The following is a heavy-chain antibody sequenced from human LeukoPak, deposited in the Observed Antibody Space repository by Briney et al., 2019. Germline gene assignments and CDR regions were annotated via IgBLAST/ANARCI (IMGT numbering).Heavy chain of an antibody. V-gene: IGHV3-7*01. CDR2: INADGSEE. CDR3: AIQTYAKFDP. J-gene: IGHJ5*02. CDR1: GFTFSSYS. Sequence: GGSLRLSCAASGFTFSSYSMNWVRQAPGKGLEWVGNINADGSEEYPVDSVKGRFTISRDNARNSLFLQMNSLRIDDTAVYYCAIQTYAKFDPWGQGTLVTVSS. D-gene: IGHD2-2*01.